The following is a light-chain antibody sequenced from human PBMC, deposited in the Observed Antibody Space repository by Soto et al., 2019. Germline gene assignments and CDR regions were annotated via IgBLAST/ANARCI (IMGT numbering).Light chain of an antibody. CDR1: QSVSSY. CDR3: QQYNDWPLT. CDR2: GAF. V-gene: IGKV3-15*01. Sequence: EIVLTQSPGTLSLSPGERATLSCRASQSVSSYLAWYQQKPGQAPRLLIYGAFTRATGIPARFSGTGSGTEFTLTISSLQSEDIALYYCQQYNDWPLTFGQGTKVDIK. J-gene: IGKJ1*01.